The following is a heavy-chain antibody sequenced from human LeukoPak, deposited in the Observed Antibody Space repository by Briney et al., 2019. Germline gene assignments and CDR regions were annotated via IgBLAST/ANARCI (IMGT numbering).Heavy chain of an antibody. Sequence: SETLSLTCTVSGSSISSYYWSWIRQPPGKGLEWIGYIYYSGSTNYNPSLKSRVTISVDTSKNQFSLKLSSVTAADTAVYYCARGGGDYYDSIFDLWGRGTLVTVSS. D-gene: IGHD3-22*01. CDR3: ARGGGDYYDSIFDL. CDR1: GSSISSYY. J-gene: IGHJ2*01. CDR2: IYYSGST. V-gene: IGHV4-59*01.